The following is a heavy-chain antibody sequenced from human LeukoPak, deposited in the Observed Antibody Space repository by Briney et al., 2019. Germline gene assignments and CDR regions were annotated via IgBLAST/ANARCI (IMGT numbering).Heavy chain of an antibody. Sequence: QPGRSLRLSCAASGFTFSSYAMHWVRQAPGKGLEWVAVISYDGSNKYYADSVKGRFTISRDNSKNTLYLQMNSLRAEDTAVYYCARDGIAAAGMFDYWGQGTLVTVSS. CDR2: ISYDGSNK. CDR1: GFTFSSYA. CDR3: ARDGIAAAGMFDY. J-gene: IGHJ4*02. D-gene: IGHD6-13*01. V-gene: IGHV3-30*04.